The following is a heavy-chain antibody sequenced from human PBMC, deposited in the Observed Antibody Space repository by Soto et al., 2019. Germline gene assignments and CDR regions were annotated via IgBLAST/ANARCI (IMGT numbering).Heavy chain of an antibody. V-gene: IGHV3-15*01. CDR1: GFTFSNAW. D-gene: IGHD6-19*01. CDR3: NTEYSSGWYDI. CDR2: IKSKTDGGTT. Sequence: EVQLVESGGGLVKPGGSLRLSCAASGFTFSNAWMSWVRQAPGKGLECVGRIKSKTDGGTTDYAAPVKGRFTISRDDSKNTLYLQMNSLKTEDTAVYYCNTEYSSGWYDIWGQGTLVTVSS. J-gene: IGHJ4*02.